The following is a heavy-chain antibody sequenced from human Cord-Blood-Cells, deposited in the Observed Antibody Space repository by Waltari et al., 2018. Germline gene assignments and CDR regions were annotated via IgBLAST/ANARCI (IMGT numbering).Heavy chain of an antibody. V-gene: IGHV3-48*01. Sequence: VQLVESGGGLVQPGGSLRLSCAASGFTFSSYSMTWVRQAPGKGLEWVSYISSSIRTIYYADSVKGRFTISRDNAKSSLYLQMNSLRAEDTAVYYCARVDGGGSGSWNYWGQGTLVTVSS. CDR3: ARVDGGGSGSWNY. J-gene: IGHJ4*02. CDR1: GFTFSSYS. CDR2: ISSSIRTI. D-gene: IGHD3-10*01.